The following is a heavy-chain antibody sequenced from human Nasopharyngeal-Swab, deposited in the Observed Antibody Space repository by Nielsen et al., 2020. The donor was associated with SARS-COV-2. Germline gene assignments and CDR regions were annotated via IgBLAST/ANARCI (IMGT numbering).Heavy chain of an antibody. CDR3: ARQSTYYYGSGSYSPFDY. CDR2: INHSGST. D-gene: IGHD3-10*01. Sequence: SETLSLTCAVYGGSFSGYYWSWIRQPPGKGLEWIGEINHSGSTNYNPSLKSRVTISVDTSKNQFSLKLSSVTAADTAVYYCARQSTYYYGSGSYSPFDYWGQGTLVTVSS. V-gene: IGHV4-34*01. CDR1: GGSFSGYY. J-gene: IGHJ4*02.